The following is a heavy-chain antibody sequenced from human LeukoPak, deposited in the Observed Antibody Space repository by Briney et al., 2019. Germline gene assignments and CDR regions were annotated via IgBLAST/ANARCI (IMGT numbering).Heavy chain of an antibody. D-gene: IGHD4-17*01. J-gene: IGHJ4*02. CDR2: ISYDGSNK. V-gene: IGHV3-30*04. CDR1: GFTFSSYA. CDR3: ARDEDYGDSPLWY. Sequence: GGSLRLSCAASGFTFSSYAMHWVRQAPGKGLEWVAVISYDGSNKYYADSVKGRFTISRDNSKNTLYLQMNSLRAEDTAVYYCARDEDYGDSPLWYWGQGTLVTVSS.